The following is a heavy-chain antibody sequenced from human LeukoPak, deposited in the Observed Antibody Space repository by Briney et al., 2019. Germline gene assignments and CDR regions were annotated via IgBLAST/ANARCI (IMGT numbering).Heavy chain of an antibody. CDR3: ARDGYYGSGRPGYYYYGMDV. Sequence: GGSLRLSCAASGFTFSSYAMHWVRQAPGKGLEWVAVISYDGSNKYYADSVKGRFTISRDNSKNTLYLQMNSLRAEDTAVYYCARDGYYGSGRPGYYYYGMDVWGQGPTVTVSS. J-gene: IGHJ6*02. V-gene: IGHV3-30*04. CDR2: ISYDGSNK. D-gene: IGHD3-10*01. CDR1: GFTFSSYA.